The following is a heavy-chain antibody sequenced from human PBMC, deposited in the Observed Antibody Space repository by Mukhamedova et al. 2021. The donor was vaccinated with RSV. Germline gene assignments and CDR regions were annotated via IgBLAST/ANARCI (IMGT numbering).Heavy chain of an antibody. CDR1: FSNYA. CDR3: ATDHSVAGTFDY. CDR2: ISDSGHNT. Sequence: FSNYAMSWVRQAPGKGLEWVSSISDSGHNTYSADSVKGRFTISRDNSKNTLYLQMNSLRAEDTAVYYCATDHSVAGTFDYWGQGT. V-gene: IGHV3-23*01. D-gene: IGHD6-19*01. J-gene: IGHJ4*02.